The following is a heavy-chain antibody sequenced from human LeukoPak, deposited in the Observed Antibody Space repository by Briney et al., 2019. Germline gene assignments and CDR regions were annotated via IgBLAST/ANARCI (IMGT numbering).Heavy chain of an antibody. CDR2: ISSSSNYF. V-gene: IGHV3-21*01. D-gene: IGHD3-22*01. CDR1: GFTFSTYS. J-gene: IGHJ4*02. CDR3: AKDSAGSTGYFNPDY. Sequence: GGSLRLSCAASGFTFSTYSMNWVRQAPGKGLEWVSSISSSSNYFYYADSVKGRFTISRDNSKNTLYLQMNSLRAEDTAVYYCAKDSAGSTGYFNPDYWGQGTLVTVSS.